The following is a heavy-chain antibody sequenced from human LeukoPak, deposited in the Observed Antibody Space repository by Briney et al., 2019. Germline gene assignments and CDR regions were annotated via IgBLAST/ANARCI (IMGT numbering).Heavy chain of an antibody. J-gene: IGHJ4*02. Sequence: PGGSLRLSCAASGFTFSSYGMHWVRQAPGKGLEWVSGISWNSGSIGYADSVKGRFTISRDNAKNSLYLQMNSLRAEDTALYYCAKGLYCSSTSCLLDYWGQGTLVTVSS. CDR3: AKGLYCSSTSCLLDY. D-gene: IGHD2-2*01. CDR2: ISWNSGSI. V-gene: IGHV3-9*01. CDR1: GFTFSSYG.